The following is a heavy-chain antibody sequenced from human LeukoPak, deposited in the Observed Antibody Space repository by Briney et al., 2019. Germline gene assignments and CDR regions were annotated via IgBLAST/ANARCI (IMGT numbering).Heavy chain of an antibody. D-gene: IGHD3-10*01. V-gene: IGHV1-2*02. J-gene: IGHJ4*02. CDR1: GYTFTSYG. CDR2: INPNSGGT. CDR3: ARGLLWFGESPFDY. Sequence: ASVKVSCKASGYTFTSYGISWVRQAPGQGLEWMGWINPNSGGTNYAQKFQGRVTMTRDTSISTAYMELSRLRSDDTAVYYCARGLLWFGESPFDYWGQGTLVTVSS.